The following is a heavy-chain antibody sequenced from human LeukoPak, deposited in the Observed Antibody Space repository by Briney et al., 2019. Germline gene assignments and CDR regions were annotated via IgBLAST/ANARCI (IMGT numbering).Heavy chain of an antibody. CDR1: GFTFSGFA. CDR2: IRSKANCYAR. V-gene: IGHV3-73*01. D-gene: IGHD6-19*01. CDR3: TRPAIDGC. J-gene: IGHJ4*02. Sequence: GGSRRLSCVASGFTFSGFAMHWVRQASGKGLEWVGRIRSKANCYARGYTASVKGRFIISRDDSKNTAYLQMDRLKSEDTAVYYCTRPAIDGCWGQGTLVTVSS.